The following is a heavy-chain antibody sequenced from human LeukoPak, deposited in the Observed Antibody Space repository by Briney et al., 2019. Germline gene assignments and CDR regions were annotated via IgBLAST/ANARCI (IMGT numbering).Heavy chain of an antibody. CDR1: GFTFSTYA. CDR2: VSKDGNTK. Sequence: GGSQRLSCVASGFTFSTYAIHWVRQAPGKGLEWVAVVSKDGNTKYYADFVKGRFTISRDNSKNTLYLQMNSLRAEDTSVYYCARGIQPPKYYGSGSDTFDIWGQGTMVTVSS. CDR3: ARGIQPPKYYGSGSDTFDI. D-gene: IGHD3-10*01. V-gene: IGHV3-30*04. J-gene: IGHJ3*02.